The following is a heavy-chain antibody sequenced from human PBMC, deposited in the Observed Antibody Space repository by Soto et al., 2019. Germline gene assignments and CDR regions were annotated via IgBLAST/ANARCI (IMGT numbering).Heavy chain of an antibody. CDR1: GFTFSSYA. V-gene: IGHV3-23*01. D-gene: IGHD3-3*01. CDR2: ISGSGGST. CDR3: AKDAPLEWLLYPKDPFDY. J-gene: IGHJ4*02. Sequence: PGGSLRLSCAASGFTFSSYAMSWVRQAPGKGLEWVSAISGSGGSTYYADSVKGRFTISRDNSKNTLYLQMNSLRAEDTAVYYCAKDAPLEWLLYPKDPFDYWGQGTLVTVSS.